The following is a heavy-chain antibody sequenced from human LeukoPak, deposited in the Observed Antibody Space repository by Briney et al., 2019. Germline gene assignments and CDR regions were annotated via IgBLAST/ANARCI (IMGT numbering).Heavy chain of an antibody. J-gene: IGHJ3*02. V-gene: IGHV3-9*03. Sequence: PGRSLRLSCAASGFTFDDYAMHWVRQAPGKGLEWVSGISWNSGSIGYADSVEGRFTISRDNAKNSLYLQMNSLRAEDMALYYCAKDWGSRGTYAFDIWGQGTMVTVSS. CDR1: GFTFDDYA. D-gene: IGHD3-16*01. CDR3: AKDWGSRGTYAFDI. CDR2: ISWNSGSI.